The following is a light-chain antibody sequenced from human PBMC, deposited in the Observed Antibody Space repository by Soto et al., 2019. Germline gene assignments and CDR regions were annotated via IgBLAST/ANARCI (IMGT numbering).Light chain of an antibody. CDR2: LNSDGSH. CDR1: SGHSSYA. J-gene: IGLJ2*01. Sequence: QLVLTQSPSASASLGASVKFTCTLSSGHSSYAIAWHQQQPEKGPRYLMKLNSDGSHNKGDGIPDRFSDSSSGAERYLTISSLQSEDEADYYCQTWDTGSVIFGGGTQLTVL. V-gene: IGLV4-69*01. CDR3: QTWDTGSVI.